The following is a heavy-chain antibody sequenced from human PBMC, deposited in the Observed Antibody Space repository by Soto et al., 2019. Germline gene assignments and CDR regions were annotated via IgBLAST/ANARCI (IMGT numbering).Heavy chain of an antibody. V-gene: IGHV3-48*02. D-gene: IGHD5-12*01. CDR1: GFTFSSYS. Sequence: GGSLRLSCAASGFTFSSYSMNWVRQAPGKGLEWVSYISSSSSTIYYADSVKGRFTISRDNAKNSLHLQMNSLRDEDTAVYYCARDSSGYNYYYYGMDVWGQGTTVTVSS. CDR3: ARDSSGYNYYYYGMDV. CDR2: ISSSSSTI. J-gene: IGHJ6*02.